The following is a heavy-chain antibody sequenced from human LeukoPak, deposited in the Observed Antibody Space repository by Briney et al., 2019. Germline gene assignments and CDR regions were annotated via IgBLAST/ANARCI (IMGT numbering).Heavy chain of an antibody. Sequence: ASVKVSCKASGYTFTSYAMHWVRQAPGQRLEWMGWINAGNGNTKYSQKFQGRVTITRDTSASTAYMELSSLRSEDTAVYYYARVIETYYYDSSGYWFDPWGQGTLVTVSS. J-gene: IGHJ5*02. D-gene: IGHD3-22*01. CDR1: GYTFTSYA. V-gene: IGHV1-3*01. CDR3: ARVIETYYYDSSGYWFDP. CDR2: INAGNGNT.